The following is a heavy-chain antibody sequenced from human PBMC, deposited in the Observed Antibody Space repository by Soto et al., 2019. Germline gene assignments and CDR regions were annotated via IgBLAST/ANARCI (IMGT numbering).Heavy chain of an antibody. V-gene: IGHV4-30-4*01. Sequence: SETLSLTCTVSGGSISSGDYYWSWIRQPPGKGLEWIGYIYYSGSTYYNPSLKSRVTISVDTSKNQFSLKLSSVTAADTAVYYCARSLYDILTGRTAGFDYCGQGTLVTVSS. CDR3: ARSLYDILTGRTAGFDY. CDR1: GGSISSGDYY. J-gene: IGHJ4*02. D-gene: IGHD3-9*01. CDR2: IYYSGST.